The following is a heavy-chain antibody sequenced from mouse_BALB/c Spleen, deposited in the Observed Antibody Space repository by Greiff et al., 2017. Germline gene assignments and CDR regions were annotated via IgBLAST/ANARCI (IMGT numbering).Heavy chain of an antibody. CDR2: FYPGSGSI. J-gene: IGHJ4*01. V-gene: IGHV1-62-2*01. Sequence: VQLQQSGAGLVKPGASVKLSCKASGYTFTEYIIHWVKQRSGQGLEWIGWFYPGSGSIKYNEKFKDKATLTADKSSSTVYMELSRLTSEDSAVYFCAIHEETYYAMDYWGQGTSVTVSS. CDR1: GYTFTEYI. CDR3: AIHEETYYAMDY.